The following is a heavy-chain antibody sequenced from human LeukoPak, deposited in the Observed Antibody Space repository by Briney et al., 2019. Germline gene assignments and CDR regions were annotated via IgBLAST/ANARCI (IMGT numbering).Heavy chain of an antibody. V-gene: IGHV3-30*03. Sequence: GRSLRLSCAASGFTFSSYGMHWVRQAPGKGLEWVAVISYDGSNKYYADSVKGRFTISRDNSKNTLYLQMNSLRAEDTAVYYCAIDLYVGSGTLDYWGQGTLVTVSS. CDR2: ISYDGSNK. CDR1: GFTFSSYG. CDR3: AIDLYVGSGTLDY. D-gene: IGHD1-7*01. J-gene: IGHJ4*02.